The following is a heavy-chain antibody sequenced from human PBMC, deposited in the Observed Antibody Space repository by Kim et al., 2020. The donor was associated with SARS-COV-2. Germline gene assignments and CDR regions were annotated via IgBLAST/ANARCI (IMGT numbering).Heavy chain of an antibody. CDR1: GGTFSSYA. CDR2: IIPIFGTA. J-gene: IGHJ5*02. CDR3: ARGAVRALWFGELSPNWFDP. D-gene: IGHD3-10*01. V-gene: IGHV1-69*13. Sequence: SVKVSCKASGGTFSSYAISWVRQAPGQGLEWMGGIIPIFGTANYAQKFQGRVTITADESTSTAYMELSSLRSEDTAVYYCARGAVRALWFGELSPNWFDPWGQGTLVTVSS.